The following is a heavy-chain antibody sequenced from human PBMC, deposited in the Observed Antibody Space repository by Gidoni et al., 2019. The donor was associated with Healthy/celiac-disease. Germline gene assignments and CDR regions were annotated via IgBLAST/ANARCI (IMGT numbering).Heavy chain of an antibody. CDR2: IYHSGST. CDR3: ARAAGDDAFDI. Sequence: QVQLQESGPGLVKPSETLSLTCAVSGYSISSGYYWGWIRQPPGKGLEWIGSIYHSGSTYYNPSLKSRVTISVDTSKNQFSLKLSSVTAADTAVYYCARAAGDDAFDIWGQGTMVTVSS. CDR1: GYSISSGYY. V-gene: IGHV4-38-2*01. J-gene: IGHJ3*02. D-gene: IGHD3-16*01.